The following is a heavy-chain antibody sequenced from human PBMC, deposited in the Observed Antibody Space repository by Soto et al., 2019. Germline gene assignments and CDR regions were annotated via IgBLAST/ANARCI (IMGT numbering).Heavy chain of an antibody. D-gene: IGHD3-16*02. J-gene: IGHJ4*02. Sequence: ASVKVSCKASGYTFTSYYMHWVRQAPGQGLEWMGIINPSGGSTSYAQKLQGRVTMTRDTSTSTDYKKLSSLRSEDTAVYYCARGAMITFGGVIVTFDYWGQGTLVTVSS. CDR2: INPSGGST. V-gene: IGHV1-46*01. CDR3: ARGAMITFGGVIVTFDY. CDR1: GYTFTSYY.